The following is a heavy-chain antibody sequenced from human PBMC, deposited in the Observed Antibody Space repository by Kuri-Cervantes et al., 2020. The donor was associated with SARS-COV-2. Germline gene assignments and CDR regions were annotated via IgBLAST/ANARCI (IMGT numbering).Heavy chain of an antibody. CDR2: ISGSGVGT. D-gene: IGHD2/OR15-2a*01. CDR1: GFTFSSFA. Sequence: GGSLRLSCAASGFTFSSFAMSCVRQAPGKGLEWVSSISGSGVGTYYADSVKGRFTISRDNSKNTLYLQMNSLRAEDSALYYCAKVGLSFDYWGQGTLVTVSS. CDR3: AKVGLSFDY. V-gene: IGHV3-23*01. J-gene: IGHJ4*02.